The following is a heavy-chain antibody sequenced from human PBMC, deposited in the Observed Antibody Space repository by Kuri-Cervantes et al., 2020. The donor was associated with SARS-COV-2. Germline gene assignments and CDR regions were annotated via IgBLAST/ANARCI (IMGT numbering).Heavy chain of an antibody. J-gene: IGHJ3*02. D-gene: IGHD2-21*01. CDR2: MNPNSGNT. V-gene: IGHV1-8*03. Sequence: ASVKVSCKASGYTFTSYGISWVRQATGQGLEWMGWMNPNSGNTGYAQKFQGRVTITADESTSTAYMELSSLRSEDTAVYYCAKDRGYCGGDCYPDAFDIWGQGTMVTVSS. CDR1: GYTFTSYG. CDR3: AKDRGYCGGDCYPDAFDI.